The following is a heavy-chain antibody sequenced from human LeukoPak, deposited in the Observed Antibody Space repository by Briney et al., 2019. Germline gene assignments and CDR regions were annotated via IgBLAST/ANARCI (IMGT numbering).Heavy chain of an antibody. J-gene: IGHJ4*02. V-gene: IGHV1-69*06. D-gene: IGHD2-15*01. CDR2: IIPIFGTA. Sequence: SVKVSCKASGGTFSSYSIIWVRQAPGQGLEWMGGIIPIFGTANYAQKFQGRVTITADNSTSTAYMEVSSLRSEAAAVYCGTSISRYCSGGSCYSHYFDDWGQGTLVSASS. CDR3: TSISRYCSGGSCYSHYFDD. CDR1: GGTFSSYS.